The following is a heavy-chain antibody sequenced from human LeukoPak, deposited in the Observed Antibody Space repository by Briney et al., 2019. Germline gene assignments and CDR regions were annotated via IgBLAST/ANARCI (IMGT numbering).Heavy chain of an antibody. J-gene: IGHJ4*02. CDR1: GFTFSDSY. D-gene: IGHD7-27*01. V-gene: IGHV3-23*01. CDR2: ISPRGGGT. CDR3: ARDLAWGAFDY. Sequence: GGSLRLSCAASGFTFSDSYMNWVRQAPGKGLEWLSGISPRGGGTYYADSVKGRSTISRDDSKRTLSLQMNSLRVEDTAVYYCARDLAWGAFDYWGQGTLVSVSS.